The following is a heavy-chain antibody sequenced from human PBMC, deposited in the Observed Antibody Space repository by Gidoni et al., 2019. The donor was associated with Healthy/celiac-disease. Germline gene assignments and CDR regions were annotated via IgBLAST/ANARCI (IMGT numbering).Heavy chain of an antibody. V-gene: IGHV1-2*02. D-gene: IGHD6-19*01. J-gene: IGHJ4*02. Sequence: QVQLVQSGAEVKKPGASVKVSCKASGYTFTGYYMHWVRQAPGQGLEWMGWINPNSVGTNYAQKFQGRGTMTRDTSISTAYMELSRLRSDDTAVYYGASPEAGYSSGWYYFDYWGQGTLVTVSS. CDR3: ASPEAGYSSGWYYFDY. CDR2: INPNSVGT. CDR1: GYTFTGYY.